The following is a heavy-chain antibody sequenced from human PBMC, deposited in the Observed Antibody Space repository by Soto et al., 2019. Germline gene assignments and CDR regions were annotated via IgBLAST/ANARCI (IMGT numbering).Heavy chain of an antibody. V-gene: IGHV4-39*01. J-gene: IGHJ4*02. CDR3: ASAGGFYSSGWYYYFDY. CDR2: IYYSGST. Sequence: SETLSLTCTVSGGSISSSSYYWGWIRQPPGKGLEGIGSIYYSGSTYYNPSLKSRVTISVATSKNQFSLKLSSVTAADTAVYYCASAGGFYSSGWYYYFDYWGQGTLVTVSS. D-gene: IGHD6-19*01. CDR1: GGSISSSSYY.